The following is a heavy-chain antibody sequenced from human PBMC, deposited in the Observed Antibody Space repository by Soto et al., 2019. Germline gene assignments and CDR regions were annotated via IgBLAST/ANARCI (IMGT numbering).Heavy chain of an antibody. J-gene: IGHJ4*02. V-gene: IGHV1-69*01. Sequence: QVQLVQSGAEVKKPGSSVKVSCKASGGTFSSYAISWVRQAPGQGLEWMGGIIPIFGTANYAQKFQGRVTITADESTSTVYMGLSSLRSEDTAVYYCAIQYSSSSDFYYFDYWGQGTLVTVSS. CDR2: IIPIFGTA. D-gene: IGHD6-13*01. CDR3: AIQYSSSSDFYYFDY. CDR1: GGTFSSYA.